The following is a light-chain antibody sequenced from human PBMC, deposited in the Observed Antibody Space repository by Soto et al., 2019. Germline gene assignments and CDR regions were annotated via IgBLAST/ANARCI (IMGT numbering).Light chain of an antibody. Sequence: EMLMTQSPDTLSVPPGESATLSCSASQSVSSSSLAWYQQRPGQAPRLLIYGTSSRATGIPDRFSGSGSGTDFTLTISSLEPEDFAVYYCQHRSNWPGTFGQGTKVDIK. CDR2: GTS. CDR1: QSVSSSS. V-gene: IGKV3D-20*02. CDR3: QHRSNWPGT. J-gene: IGKJ1*01.